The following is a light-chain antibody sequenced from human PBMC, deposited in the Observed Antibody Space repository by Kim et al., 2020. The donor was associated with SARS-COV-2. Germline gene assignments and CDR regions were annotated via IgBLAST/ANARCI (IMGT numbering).Light chain of an antibody. J-gene: IGLJ2*01. Sequence: SYELTHPPSVSVSPGQTASITCSGDKLGDKYACWYQQKPGQSPVLVIYQDSKRPSGIPERFSGSNSGNTATLTISGTQAMDEADYYCQAWDSSGVVFGGGTQLTVL. V-gene: IGLV3-1*01. CDR2: QDS. CDR3: QAWDSSGVV. CDR1: KLGDKY.